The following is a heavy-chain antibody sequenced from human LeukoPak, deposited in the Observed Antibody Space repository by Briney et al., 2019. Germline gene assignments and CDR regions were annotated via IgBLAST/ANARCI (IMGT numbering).Heavy chain of an antibody. Sequence: GGSLRLSCAASGFTFSNYAMHWVRQAPGKGLEWVAVVSYDGSNKYYADSVKGRFTISRDNSKNTLYLQMNSLRVEDTAVYYCARDGYYWHYWGQGTLVTVSS. CDR2: VSYDGSNK. V-gene: IGHV3-30*14. J-gene: IGHJ4*02. CDR1: GFTFSNYA. D-gene: IGHD1-1*01. CDR3: ARDGYYWHY.